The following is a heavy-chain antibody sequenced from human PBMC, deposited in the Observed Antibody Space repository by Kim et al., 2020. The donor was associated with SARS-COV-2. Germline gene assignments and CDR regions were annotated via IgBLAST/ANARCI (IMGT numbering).Heavy chain of an antibody. CDR3: ARQAPRLLWFGALGDF. D-gene: IGHD3-10*01. CDR1: GASIKNSDSY. V-gene: IGHV4-39*01. Sequence: SETLPLTCSVSGASIKNSDSYWGWIRQSPGKGLEWIGSFSYSGTTYYNPSLKSRVTISVDTSNNHLSLTMRSATAADTALYYCARQAPRLLWFGALGDF. J-gene: IGHJ4*01. CDR2: FSYSGTT.